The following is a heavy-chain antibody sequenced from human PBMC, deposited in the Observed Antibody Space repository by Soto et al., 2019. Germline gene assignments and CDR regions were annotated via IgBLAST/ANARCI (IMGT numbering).Heavy chain of an antibody. D-gene: IGHD3-22*01. CDR2: IYSGGST. J-gene: IGHJ1*01. CDR1: GFTVSSNY. CDR3: ARDRVESGYPEYFQH. V-gene: IGHV3-53*01. Sequence: EVQLVESAGGLIQPGGSLRLSCAASGFTVSSNYMSWVRQAPGKGLEWVSVIYSGGSTYYADSVKGRFTISRDNSKNTLYLQMNSLRAEDTAVYYCARDRVESGYPEYFQHWGQGTLVTVSS.